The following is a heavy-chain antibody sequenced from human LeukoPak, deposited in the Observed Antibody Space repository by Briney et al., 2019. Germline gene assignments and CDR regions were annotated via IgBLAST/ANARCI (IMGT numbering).Heavy chain of an antibody. J-gene: IGHJ4*02. CDR2: STHSGST. CDR3: ARGRTGAAAFDF. D-gene: IGHD2-2*01. Sequence: SETLSLTCAVYGGSFSGHYWTWIRQPPGKGLEWIGESTHSGSTNYNPSLKSRLSISVDTSKNQFSLKLTSVTAADSAVYHCARGRTGAAAFDFWGPGTLVTVSS. V-gene: IGHV4-34*01. CDR1: GGSFSGHY.